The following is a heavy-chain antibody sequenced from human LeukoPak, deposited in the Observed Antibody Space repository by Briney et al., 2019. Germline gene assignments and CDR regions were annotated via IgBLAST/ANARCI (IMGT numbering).Heavy chain of an antibody. D-gene: IGHD1-1*01. V-gene: IGHV5-51*01. CDR3: ARFWNYGYYDMDV. CDR1: GYSFTSYW. J-gene: IGHJ6*03. CDR2: IYPGDSET. Sequence: GESLKISCKGSGYSFTSYWIGWVRQMPGKGLEWMGIIYPGDSETRYSTSFQGQVTISADKSISTAYLQWSSLKASDTAMYYCARFWNYGYYDMDVWGKGTTVTVSS.